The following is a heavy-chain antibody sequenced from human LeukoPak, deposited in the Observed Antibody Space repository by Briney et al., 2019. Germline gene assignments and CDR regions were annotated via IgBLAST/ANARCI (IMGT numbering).Heavy chain of an antibody. D-gene: IGHD5-18*01. CDR3: ARAVRSPWIQYYYGMDV. J-gene: IGHJ6*02. CDR1: GYSISSGYY. Sequence: SETLSLTCTVSGYSISSGYYWGWIRQPPGKGPEWIGSIYHSGSTYYNPSLKSRVTISVDTSKNQFSLKLSSVTAADTAVYYCARAVRSPWIQYYYGMDVWGQGTTVTVSS. CDR2: IYHSGST. V-gene: IGHV4-38-2*02.